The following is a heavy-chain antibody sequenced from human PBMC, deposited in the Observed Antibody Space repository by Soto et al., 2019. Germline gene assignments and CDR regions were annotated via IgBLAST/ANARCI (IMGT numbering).Heavy chain of an antibody. Sequence: SQTLSLTCAAYGGSFSGYYWSWIRQPPGKGLEWIGEINHSGSTNYNPSLKSRVTISVDTSKNQFSLKLSSVTAADTAVYYCARGRIRPPRYYYYCMYVCGQGTTVTXSS. CDR2: INHSGST. D-gene: IGHD5-18*01. CDR3: ARGRIRPPRYYYYCMYV. CDR1: GGSFSGYY. J-gene: IGHJ6*02. V-gene: IGHV4-34*01.